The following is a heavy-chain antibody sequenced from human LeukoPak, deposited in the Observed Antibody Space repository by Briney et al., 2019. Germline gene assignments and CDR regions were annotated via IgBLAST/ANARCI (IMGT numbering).Heavy chain of an antibody. Sequence: PGGSLRLSCAASAFTFSSYWMHWVRQAPGKGLVWVSRVNSDGSSTNYADSVKGRFTISRDNAKNTLYLQMNSLRAEDTAVYYCARGYVGNSPFFDYWGQGTLVTVSS. D-gene: IGHD4-23*01. V-gene: IGHV3-74*01. CDR2: VNSDGSST. CDR1: AFTFSSYW. CDR3: ARGYVGNSPFFDY. J-gene: IGHJ4*02.